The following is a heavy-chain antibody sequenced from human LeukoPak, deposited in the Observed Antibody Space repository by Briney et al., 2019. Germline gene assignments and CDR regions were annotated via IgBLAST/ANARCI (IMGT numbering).Heavy chain of an antibody. CDR1: GFTFSSYA. CDR3: AKDPNGDFIGAFDF. D-gene: IGHD4-17*01. Sequence: GGSLRLSCAASGFTFSSYAMSWVRQAPGKGLEWVSTISGGGGDTNYADSVKGRFAISRDSSKNTLYLQMNGLRADDTAVYYCAKDPNGDFIGAFDFWGQGTMVTVSS. V-gene: IGHV3-23*01. J-gene: IGHJ3*01. CDR2: ISGGGGDT.